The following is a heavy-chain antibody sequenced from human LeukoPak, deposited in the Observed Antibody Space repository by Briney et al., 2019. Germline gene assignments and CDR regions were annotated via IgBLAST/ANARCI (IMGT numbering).Heavy chain of an antibody. CDR1: GFTFDDYG. J-gene: IGHJ4*02. CDR3: ARVKYSKGYYFDY. Sequence: GGSLRLSCAASGFTFDDYGMSWVRQAPGKGLEWVSGINWNGDNTNYADSLKGRFTISRDNAKNSLYLQMNSLRAEDTAVYYCARVKYSKGYYFDYWGQGTLVTVSS. D-gene: IGHD2/OR15-2a*01. CDR2: INWNGDNT. V-gene: IGHV3-20*04.